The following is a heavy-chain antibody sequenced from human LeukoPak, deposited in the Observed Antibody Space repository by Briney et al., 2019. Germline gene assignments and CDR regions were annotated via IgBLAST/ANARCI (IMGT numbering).Heavy chain of an antibody. J-gene: IGHJ6*02. Sequence: SETLSLTCAVYGGSFSGYYWSWIRQPPGKGLEWIGEINYSGSTNYNPSLKSRVTISVDTSKNQFSLKLSSVTAADTAVYYCAGQPYYYYGMDVWGQGTTVTVSS. CDR2: INYSGST. CDR3: AGQPYYYYGMDV. V-gene: IGHV4-34*01. CDR1: GGSFSGYY.